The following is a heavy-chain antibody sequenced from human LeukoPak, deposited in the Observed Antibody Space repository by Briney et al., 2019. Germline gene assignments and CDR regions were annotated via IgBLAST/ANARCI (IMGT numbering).Heavy chain of an antibody. CDR3: AKDIQRWLNWFDP. CDR1: GFTFINYI. CDR2: ISGSGGTT. J-gene: IGHJ5*02. Sequence: PGGSLRLSCAASGFTFINYIMTWVRQAPGKGLEWVSAISGSGGTTVYSDSVKGRFTVSRDNSRNTLYLQMNSLRAEDTAVYYCAKDIQRWLNWFDPWGQGTLVTVSS. V-gene: IGHV3-23*01. D-gene: IGHD5-18*01.